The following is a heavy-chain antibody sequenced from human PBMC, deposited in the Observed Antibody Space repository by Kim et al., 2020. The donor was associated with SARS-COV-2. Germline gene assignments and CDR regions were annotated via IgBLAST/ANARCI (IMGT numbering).Heavy chain of an antibody. CDR1: GGSVSSGSFY. Sequence: SETLSLTCTVSGGSVSSGSFYWSWIRQPPGKGLEWIGYIYYSGSTNYNPSLKSRVTISVDTSKNQFSLKLSSVTAADTAVYYCARDVSRDDFWSGYYYY. J-gene: IGHJ6*01. CDR2: IYYSGST. D-gene: IGHD3-3*01. V-gene: IGHV4-61*01. CDR3: ARDVSRDDFWSGYYYY.